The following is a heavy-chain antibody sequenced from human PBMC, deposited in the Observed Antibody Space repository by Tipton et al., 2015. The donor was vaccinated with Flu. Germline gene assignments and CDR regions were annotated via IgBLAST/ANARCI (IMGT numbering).Heavy chain of an antibody. CDR2: ISTSGST. D-gene: IGHD5/OR15-5a*01. CDR3: AGDLIGYSFYTGGDAFDM. Sequence: TLSLTCTVSGGSTSSSYWSWIRQPAGKGLEWIGRISTSGSTNYNASLESRVTMSRDTSKNHFSLRLSSATAADTALYYCAGDLIGYSFYTGGDAFDMRGQGVMVTVSS. J-gene: IGHJ3*02. CDR1: GGSTSSSY. V-gene: IGHV4-4*07.